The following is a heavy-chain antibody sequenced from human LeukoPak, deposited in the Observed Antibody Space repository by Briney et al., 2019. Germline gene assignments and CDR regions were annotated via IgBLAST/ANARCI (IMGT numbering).Heavy chain of an antibody. V-gene: IGHV1-2*02. J-gene: IGHJ3*02. Sequence: ASVKVSCKASGGTFSSYAISWVRQAPGQGLEWMGWINPNSGGTNYAQKFQGRVTMTRDTSISTAYMELSRLRSDDTAVYYCARVHYGSGSFWSNHDAFDIWGQGTMVTVSS. CDR2: INPNSGGT. CDR1: GGTFSSYA. CDR3: ARVHYGSGSFWSNHDAFDI. D-gene: IGHD3-10*01.